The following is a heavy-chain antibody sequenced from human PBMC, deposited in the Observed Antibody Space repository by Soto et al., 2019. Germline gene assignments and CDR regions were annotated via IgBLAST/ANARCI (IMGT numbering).Heavy chain of an antibody. CDR1: GFTFDDYA. CDR2: ISWNSGSI. Sequence: GGSLRLSCAASGFTFDDYAMHWVRQAPGKGLEWVSGISWNSGSIGYADSVKGRFTISRDNAKKSLYLQMNSLRAEDTAVYYCAKDRGIYSNYDYFDYWGQGTLVTVSS. J-gene: IGHJ4*02. V-gene: IGHV3-9*01. CDR3: AKDRGIYSNYDYFDY. D-gene: IGHD4-4*01.